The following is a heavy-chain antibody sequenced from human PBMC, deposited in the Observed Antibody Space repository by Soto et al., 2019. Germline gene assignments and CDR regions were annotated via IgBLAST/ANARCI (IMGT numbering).Heavy chain of an antibody. CDR1: GYSISSGSY. D-gene: IGHD6-13*01. CDR3: ARERGDVAAAGTDDYYYQYGMDV. Sequence: SETLSLTCTVSGYSISSGSYWAWIRQPPGKGPEWIASIYHGGTTFYNPSLKSRITISVDTSNNQFSLKLTSVTAADTAVYYCARERGDVAAAGTDDYYYQYGMDVWGQGTTVTVSS. V-gene: IGHV4-38-2*02. J-gene: IGHJ6*02. CDR2: IYHGGTT.